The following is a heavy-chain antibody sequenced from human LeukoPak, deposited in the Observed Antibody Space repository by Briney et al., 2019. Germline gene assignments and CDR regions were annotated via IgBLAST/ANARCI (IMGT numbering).Heavy chain of an antibody. CDR3: AKGEDNYYGSGSYGY. CDR1: GFAFSSYA. Sequence: HPGGSLRLSCAASGFAFSSYAMSWVRQAPGKGLEWVSAISGSGGSTYYADSVKGRFTISRDNSKNTLYLQMNSLRAEDTAVYYCAKGEDNYYGSGSYGYWGQGTLVTVSS. CDR2: ISGSGGST. J-gene: IGHJ4*02. D-gene: IGHD3-10*01. V-gene: IGHV3-23*01.